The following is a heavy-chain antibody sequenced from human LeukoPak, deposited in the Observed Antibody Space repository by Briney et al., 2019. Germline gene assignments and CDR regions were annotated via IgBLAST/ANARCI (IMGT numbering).Heavy chain of an antibody. V-gene: IGHV3-53*04. CDR3: ARAIAVAGQYYFDY. Sequence: GGSLRLSCAASGFTVSINYMSWVRQAPGKGLEWVSVIYSGGSTYYADSVKGRFTISRHNSKNTLYLQMNSLRAEDTAVYYCARAIAVAGQYYFDYWGQGTLVTVSS. D-gene: IGHD6-19*01. J-gene: IGHJ4*02. CDR1: GFTVSINY. CDR2: IYSGGST.